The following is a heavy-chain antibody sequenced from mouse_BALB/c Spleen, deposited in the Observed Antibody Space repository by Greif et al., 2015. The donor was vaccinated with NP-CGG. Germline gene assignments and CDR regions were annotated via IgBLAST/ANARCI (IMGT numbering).Heavy chain of an antibody. D-gene: IGHD2-2*01. CDR3: ASYVYGYYFDY. V-gene: IGHV14-3*02. CDR2: IVPANGNT. J-gene: IGHJ2*01. CDR1: GFNIKEKY. Sequence: EVQLQQSGTELVKPGASVKLSCTASGFNIKEKYMHWVKERPEQGLEWIGRIVPANGNTKYDPNFQGKATITADTSSNAAYHHLSSLSTEATAVYYCASYVYGYYFDYWGRGTALTISS.